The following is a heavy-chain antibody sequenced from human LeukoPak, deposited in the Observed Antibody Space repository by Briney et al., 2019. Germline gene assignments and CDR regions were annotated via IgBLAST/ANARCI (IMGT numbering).Heavy chain of an antibody. J-gene: IGHJ6*03. D-gene: IGHD5-12*01. V-gene: IGHV3-48*04. Sequence: PGGSLRLSCAASGFTFSSYSMNWVRQAPGKGLEWVSYISSSSSTIYYADSVKGRFTISRDNAKNSLYLQMNSLRAEDTAVYYCARDHRMVATPNYYMDVWGKGTTVTVSS. CDR3: ARDHRMVATPNYYMDV. CDR2: ISSSSSTI. CDR1: GFTFSSYS.